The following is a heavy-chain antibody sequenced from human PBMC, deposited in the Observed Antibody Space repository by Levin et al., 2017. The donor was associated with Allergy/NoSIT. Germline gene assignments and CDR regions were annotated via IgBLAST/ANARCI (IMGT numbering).Heavy chain of an antibody. J-gene: IGHJ4*02. V-gene: IGHV4-30-2*01. CDR1: GGSISSGGYS. CDR2: IYHSGST. Sequence: LRLSCAVSGGSISSGGYSWTWIRQPPGKGLEWIGYIYHSGSTYYNPSLKSRVTISVDRSKNQFSLKLSSVTAADTAVYYCARGGYYGSGSPDYWGQGTLVTVSS. CDR3: ARGGYYGSGSPDY. D-gene: IGHD3-10*01.